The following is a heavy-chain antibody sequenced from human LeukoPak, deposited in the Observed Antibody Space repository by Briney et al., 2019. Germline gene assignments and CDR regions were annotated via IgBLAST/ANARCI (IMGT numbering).Heavy chain of an antibody. CDR2: IEQDGSGK. CDR3: ARDRTAAAGTPRDFDY. CDR1: GFIFSSHW. V-gene: IGHV3-7*03. J-gene: IGHJ4*02. D-gene: IGHD6-13*01. Sequence: GGSLRLSCAASGFIFSSHWMTWVRQAPGKGLEWVADIEQDGSGKNYVGSVKGRFTVSRDNAKNSLYLQMNSLRADDTAVYYCARDRTAAAGTPRDFDYWGQGTLVTVSS.